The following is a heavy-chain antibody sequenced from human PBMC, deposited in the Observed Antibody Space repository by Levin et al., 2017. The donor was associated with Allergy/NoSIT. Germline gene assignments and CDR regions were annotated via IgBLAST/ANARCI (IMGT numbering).Heavy chain of an antibody. Sequence: SETLSLTCTVSGGSISSYYWSWIRQPPGKGLEWIGYIYYSGSTNYNPSLKSRVTISVDTSKNQFSLKLSSVTAADTAVYYCARLGPVPAVDYYGMDVWGQGTTVTVSS. CDR3: ARLGPVPAVDYYGMDV. J-gene: IGHJ6*02. CDR1: GGSISSYY. CDR2: IYYSGST. V-gene: IGHV4-59*01. D-gene: IGHD2-2*01.